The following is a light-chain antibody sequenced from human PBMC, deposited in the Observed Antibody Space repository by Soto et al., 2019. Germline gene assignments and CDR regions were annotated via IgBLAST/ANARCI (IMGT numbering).Light chain of an antibody. J-gene: IGKJ1*01. CDR2: GTA. Sequence: EIVLTQSPGTLSLSPGERATLSCRASESVSSHYIGWYQQRPGRAPRLLIYGTASRAPDIPDRFSGDGAGADFTLTISSLQSEDFAVYYCQQYNNWWTFGQGTKVEIK. V-gene: IGKV3-20*01. CDR1: ESVSSHY. CDR3: QQYNNWWT.